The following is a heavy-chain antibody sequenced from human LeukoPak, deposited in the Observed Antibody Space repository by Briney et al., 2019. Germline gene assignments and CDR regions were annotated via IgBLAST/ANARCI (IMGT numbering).Heavy chain of an antibody. CDR2: IYYSGST. V-gene: IGHV4-59*08. D-gene: IGHD3-22*01. Sequence: PSETLSLTCTVSGGSISSYYWSWIRQPPGKGLEWIGYIYYSGSTNYNPSLKSRVTISVDTSKNQFSLKLSSVTAADTAAYYCARPLYYYDSSGFGAFDIWGQGTMVTVSS. J-gene: IGHJ3*02. CDR3: ARPLYYYDSSGFGAFDI. CDR1: GGSISSYY.